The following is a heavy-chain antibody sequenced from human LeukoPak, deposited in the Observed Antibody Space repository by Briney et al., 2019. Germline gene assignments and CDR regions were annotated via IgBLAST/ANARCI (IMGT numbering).Heavy chain of an antibody. J-gene: IGHJ4*02. CDR2: IYYFGTT. CDR3: ARDHIAVSSFDQ. Sequence: KPSETLSLTCSVSGASISYSGFFWGWIRQPPGKGLEWIGSIYYFGTTYYNPSLKTRVAMSVDMSKNEFSLKLTSVTAADTAVYYCARDHIAVSSFDQWGTGTLVTVSS. V-gene: IGHV4-39*07. CDR1: GASISYSGFF. D-gene: IGHD6-19*01.